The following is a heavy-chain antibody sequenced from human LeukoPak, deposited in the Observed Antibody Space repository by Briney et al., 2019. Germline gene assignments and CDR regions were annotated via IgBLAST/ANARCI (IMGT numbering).Heavy chain of an antibody. CDR1: GFTFSTYS. Sequence: GGSLRLSCAASGFTFSTYSMNWVRQAPGKGLEWVSSISSDSSYIFYADSLKGRFTISRDNAKNSLYLQLNSLRAEDTAVYYCAKDQSVGDYFDYWGQGTLVTVSS. D-gene: IGHD1-26*01. J-gene: IGHJ4*02. CDR2: ISSDSSYI. CDR3: AKDQSVGDYFDY. V-gene: IGHV3-21*01.